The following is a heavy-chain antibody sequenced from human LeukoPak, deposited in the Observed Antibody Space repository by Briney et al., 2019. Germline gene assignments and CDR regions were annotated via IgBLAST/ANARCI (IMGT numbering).Heavy chain of an antibody. CDR1: GFTFSSYE. CDR2: ISSSGSK. CDR3: AKDPNPYYYYMDV. V-gene: IGHV3-48*03. J-gene: IGHJ6*03. Sequence: PGGSLRLSCAASGFTFSSYEMNWVRQAPGKGLEWVSYISSSGSKYHADSVKGRFTISRDNSKNTLYLQMNSLRAEDTAVYYCAKDPNPYYYYMDVWGKGTTVTVSS.